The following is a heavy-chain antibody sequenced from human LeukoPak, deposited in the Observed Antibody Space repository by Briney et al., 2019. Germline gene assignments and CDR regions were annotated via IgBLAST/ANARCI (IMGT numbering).Heavy chain of an antibody. CDR2: IYYSGST. J-gene: IGHJ4*02. Sequence: SETLSLTCTVSGGSISSSSYYWSWIRQPPGKGLEWIGYIYYSGSTNYNPSLKSRVTISVDTSKNQLSLKLSSVTAADTAVYYCARRRGYCSSTSCYLFDYWGQGTLVTVSS. V-gene: IGHV4-61*05. D-gene: IGHD2-2*01. CDR1: GGSISSSSYY. CDR3: ARRRGYCSSTSCYLFDY.